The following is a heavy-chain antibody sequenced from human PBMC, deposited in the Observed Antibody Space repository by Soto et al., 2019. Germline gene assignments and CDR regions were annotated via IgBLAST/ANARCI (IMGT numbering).Heavy chain of an antibody. CDR1: GDSVSSNSAA. CDR2: TYYRSKWYY. J-gene: IGHJ6*02. CDR3: ARDPSSFYSGYDSYYFYGMDV. D-gene: IGHD5-12*01. V-gene: IGHV6-1*01. Sequence: SQTLSLTCAISGDSVSSNSAAWNWVRQSPSRGLEWLGRTYYRSKWYYDYAVSVKSRITINPDTSKNQFSLQLNSVTLEDTAVYYCARDPSSFYSGYDSYYFYGMDVWGQGTTVTVSS.